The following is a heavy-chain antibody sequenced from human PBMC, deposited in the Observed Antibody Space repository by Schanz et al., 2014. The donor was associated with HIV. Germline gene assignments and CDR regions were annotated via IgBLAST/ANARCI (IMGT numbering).Heavy chain of an antibody. Sequence: VQLVESGGGLVQPGGSLRLSCAASGFTFNKYGMTWVRQVPGKGLECVSSISGSGTSTHYADSAKGRFTISRDNSKTTLYLQMNSLRAEDTAVYYCAKDPTYGDYGGDAFEIWGQGTMVTVSS. D-gene: IGHD4-17*01. CDR1: GFTFNKYG. V-gene: IGHV3-23*04. CDR2: ISGSGTST. J-gene: IGHJ3*02. CDR3: AKDPTYGDYGGDAFEI.